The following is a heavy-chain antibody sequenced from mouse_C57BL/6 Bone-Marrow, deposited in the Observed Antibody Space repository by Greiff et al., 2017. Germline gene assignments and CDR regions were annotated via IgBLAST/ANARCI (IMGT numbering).Heavy chain of an antibody. CDR1: GYTFTDYY. D-gene: IGHD1-1*01. CDR3: ARSDLSSSLHYYAMDY. J-gene: IGHJ4*01. V-gene: IGHV1-75*01. Sequence: QVQLQQSGPELVKPGASVKISCKASGYTFTDYYINWVKQRPGQGLEWIGWIFPGSGSTYYNEKFKGKATLTVDKSSSTAYMLLSSLTSEDSAVYFCARSDLSSSLHYYAMDYWGQGTSVTVSS. CDR2: IFPGSGST.